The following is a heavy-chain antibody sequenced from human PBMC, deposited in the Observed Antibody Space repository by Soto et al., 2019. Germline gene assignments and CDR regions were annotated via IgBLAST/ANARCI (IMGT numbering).Heavy chain of an antibody. J-gene: IGHJ4*02. Sequence: EVQLVESGGGLVQPGGSLRLSCAASGFTLSNYTMNWVRQAPGKGLEWVSYISGSGGTIYYADSVKGRFNMSRDNAKNAVYLQMSSLRDEDTAVYYCARDRVGLVYFDYWGQGTLVTVSS. CDR2: ISGSGGTI. CDR3: ARDRVGLVYFDY. V-gene: IGHV3-48*02. CDR1: GFTLSNYT. D-gene: IGHD1-26*01.